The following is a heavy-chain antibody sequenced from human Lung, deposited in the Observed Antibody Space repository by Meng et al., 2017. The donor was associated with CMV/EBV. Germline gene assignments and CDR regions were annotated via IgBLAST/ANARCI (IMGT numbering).Heavy chain of an antibody. CDR1: GGSFSGYY. CDR3: AENSYGYGR. V-gene: IGHV4-34*01. CDR2: INHSGST. Sequence: SXTXSLTCAVYGGSFSGYYWSWIRQPPGKGLEWIGEINHSGSTNYNPSLKSRVTISVDTSKNQFSLKLSSVTAADTAVYYCAENSYGYGRWGQGTLVTVSS. J-gene: IGHJ4*02. D-gene: IGHD5-18*01.